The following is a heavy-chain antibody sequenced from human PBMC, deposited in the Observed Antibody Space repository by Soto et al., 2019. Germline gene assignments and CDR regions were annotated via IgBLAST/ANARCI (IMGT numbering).Heavy chain of an antibody. J-gene: IGHJ4*02. CDR2: MYNSGST. CDR3: ARDLYDRSGLR. Sequence: WTWIRQHPGKGLEWIGCMYNSGSTYYNPSLKSRVTISVDTSKNQFSLKLSSMTAADTAVYYCARDLYDRSGLRWGQGTLVTVSS. D-gene: IGHD3-22*01. V-gene: IGHV4-31*02.